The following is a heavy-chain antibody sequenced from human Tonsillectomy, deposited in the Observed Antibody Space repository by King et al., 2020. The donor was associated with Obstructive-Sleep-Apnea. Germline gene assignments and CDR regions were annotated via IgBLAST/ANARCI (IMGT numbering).Heavy chain of an antibody. V-gene: IGHV4-30-2*01. J-gene: IGHJ4*02. CDR2: MYYSGST. D-gene: IGHD1-26*01. CDR3: ASQWEQSLFDF. Sequence: QMQLQESGSGLVKPSQTLSLTCAVSGGSISSGGYSWSWVRQPPGKGLEWIGYMYYSGSTFYNPSLKSRVTISVDRSKNQFSLKLSSVTAADTAVYYCASQWEQSLFDFWGQGTLVTVSS. CDR1: GGSISSGGYS.